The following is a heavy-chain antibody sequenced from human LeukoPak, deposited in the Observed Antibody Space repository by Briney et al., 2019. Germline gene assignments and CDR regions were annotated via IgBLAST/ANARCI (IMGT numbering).Heavy chain of an antibody. Sequence: ASVKVSCKASGGTFSSYAISWVRQAPGQGLEWMGGIIPIFGTANYAQKFQGRVTITTDESTSTAYMELSSLRSEDTAVYYCARVWFGESANYYYYMDVWGKGPRSPSP. D-gene: IGHD3-10*01. CDR1: GGTFSSYA. CDR3: ARVWFGESANYYYYMDV. CDR2: IIPIFGTA. J-gene: IGHJ6*03. V-gene: IGHV1-69*05.